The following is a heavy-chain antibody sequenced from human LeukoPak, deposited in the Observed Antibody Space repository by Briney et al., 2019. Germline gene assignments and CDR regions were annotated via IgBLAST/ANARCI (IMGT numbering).Heavy chain of an antibody. J-gene: IGHJ5*02. CDR1: GGSISSYY. Sequence: SETLSLTCTVSGGSISSYYWSWIRQPAGKGLEWIGRISASGSTNYAPSLRSRVTMSVDTSTNQFSLKLSSVTAADTALYYCATDISWFDPWGRGTLVTVSS. V-gene: IGHV4-4*07. CDR3: ATDISWFDP. CDR2: ISASGST.